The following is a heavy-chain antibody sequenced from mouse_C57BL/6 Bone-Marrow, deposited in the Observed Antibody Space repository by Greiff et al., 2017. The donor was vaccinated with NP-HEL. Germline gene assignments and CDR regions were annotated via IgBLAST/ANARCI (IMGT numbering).Heavy chain of an antibody. CDR1: GFNIKDYY. CDR2: IDPEDGET. V-gene: IGHV14-2*01. Sequence: EVNVVESGAELVKPGASVKLSCTASGFNIKDYYMHWVKQRTEQGLEWIGRIDPEDGETKYAPKFQGKATITADTSSNTAYLQLSSLTSEDTAVDYCARPANWAYYAMDYWGQGTSVTVSS. J-gene: IGHJ4*01. D-gene: IGHD4-1*01. CDR3: ARPANWAYYAMDY.